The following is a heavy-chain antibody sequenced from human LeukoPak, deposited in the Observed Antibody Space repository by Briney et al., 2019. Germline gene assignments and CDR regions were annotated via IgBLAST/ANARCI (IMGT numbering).Heavy chain of an antibody. J-gene: IGHJ4*02. CDR1: GYSITSGYY. D-gene: IGHD4-17*01. V-gene: IGHV4-38-2*02. CDR2: IHHGGTT. CDR3: AKMTIHGDSVV. Sequence: PSETLSLTCTVSGYSITSGYYWGWIRQPPGKGLEWIGIIHHGGTTYYKSSLKSRVTLSVVTSKNQFSLNLRSVTAADTAVHYCAKMTIHGDSVVWGQGRLVTVSS.